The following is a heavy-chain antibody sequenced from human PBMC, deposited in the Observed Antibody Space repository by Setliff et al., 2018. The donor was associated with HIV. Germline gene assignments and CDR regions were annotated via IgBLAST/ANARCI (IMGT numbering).Heavy chain of an antibody. D-gene: IGHD3-10*01. Sequence: GGSLRLSCEVSGFSISNYYISWVRQAPGKGLEWVSGITGDAGRTFYAESVKGRFTISRDNSKTALYLQMNSLRADDTAVYYCAKRDYPSPGDYYPLFDHWGQGTLVTVSS. V-gene: IGHV3-23*01. CDR2: ITGDAGRT. CDR3: AKRDYPSPGDYYPLFDH. J-gene: IGHJ4*02. CDR1: GFSISNYY.